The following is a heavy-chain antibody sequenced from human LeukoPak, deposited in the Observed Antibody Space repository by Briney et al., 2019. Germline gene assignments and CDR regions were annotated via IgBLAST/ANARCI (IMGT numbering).Heavy chain of an antibody. V-gene: IGHV1-69*13. Sequence: GASVKVSCKASGGTFSSYAISWVRQAPGQGLERMGGIIPIFGTANYAQKFQGRVTITADESTSTAYMELSSLRSEDTAVYYCGGTTYYYDSSGYSYYGMDVWGQGTTVTVSS. D-gene: IGHD3-22*01. CDR1: GGTFSSYA. CDR2: IIPIFGTA. J-gene: IGHJ6*02. CDR3: GGTTYYYDSSGYSYYGMDV.